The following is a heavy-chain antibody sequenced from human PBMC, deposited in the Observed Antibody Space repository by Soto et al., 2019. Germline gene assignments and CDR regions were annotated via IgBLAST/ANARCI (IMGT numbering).Heavy chain of an antibody. V-gene: IGHV2-5*02. CDR3: AHRSRGYAYYFDQ. D-gene: IGHD5-12*01. Sequence: QITLKESGPTLVKPTQTLTLTCSFSGFSLSTRGVGVGWIRQPPGKALEWLALIFWDDDKWYSPSPRSRLTIPEDTPKNQVVLTMTNMDPVDTATYFCAHRSRGYAYYFDQWGQGSLVTVSS. CDR1: GFSLSTRGVG. J-gene: IGHJ4*02. CDR2: IFWDDDK.